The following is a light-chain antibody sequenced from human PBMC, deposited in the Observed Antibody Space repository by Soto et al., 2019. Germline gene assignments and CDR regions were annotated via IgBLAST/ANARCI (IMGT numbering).Light chain of an antibody. CDR2: GAS. J-gene: IGKJ1*01. V-gene: IGKV3-15*01. CDR1: QSISSN. Sequence: EIVMTQSPATLSVSPGERVTLSCRASQSISSNLAWYQQKPGQAPRLLIYGASRRATGFPARFSGSGSGTDFTLTISSLQSEDFAVYYCQQFDNWPWTFGQGTKVDIK. CDR3: QQFDNWPWT.